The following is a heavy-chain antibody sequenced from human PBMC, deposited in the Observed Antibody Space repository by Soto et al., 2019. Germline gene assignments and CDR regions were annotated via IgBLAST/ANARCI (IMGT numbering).Heavy chain of an antibody. CDR3: ARDDGGGSDCDLGY. J-gene: IGHJ4*02. D-gene: IGHD3-10*01. CDR1: GFTFSSYV. Sequence: PGGSLRPSCAASGFTFSSYVLHWVRRTPDKGLEWVAFISRDGSKTYYADSVKGRFTICRDNSKNTLYLEMNSLRAEDTAVYYCARDDGGGSDCDLGYWGQGT. CDR2: ISRDGSKT. V-gene: IGHV3-30-3*01.